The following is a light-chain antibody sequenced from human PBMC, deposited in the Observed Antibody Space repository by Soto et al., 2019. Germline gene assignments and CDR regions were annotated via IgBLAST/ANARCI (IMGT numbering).Light chain of an antibody. CDR1: SSDVGAYNY. CDR3: GSYTTSSNYV. Sequence: LTQPASVSGSPGQSITISCTGTSSDVGAYNYVSWYQQHPGKAPKLMIYDVSHRPSGVSHRFSGSKSGNTASLTISGLQAEDEADYYCGSYTTSSNYVFGTGTKVTVL. V-gene: IGLV2-14*01. J-gene: IGLJ1*01. CDR2: DVS.